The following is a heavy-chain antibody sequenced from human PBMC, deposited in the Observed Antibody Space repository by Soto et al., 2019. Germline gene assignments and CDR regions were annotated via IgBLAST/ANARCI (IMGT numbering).Heavy chain of an antibody. V-gene: IGHV3-30-3*01. Sequence: QVQLVESGGGVVQPGRSLRLSCAASEFTFSDYAMHWDRQAPGKGLEWVAVISDDGDKVFYADSMKDRLIIARDNSKSTLFLQLTSLGPEDTALYYCARAHYHDSSGPNGHAFDIWGQGTVVTVSS. J-gene: IGHJ3*02. D-gene: IGHD3-22*01. CDR2: ISDDGDKV. CDR3: ARAHYHDSSGPNGHAFDI. CDR1: EFTFSDYA.